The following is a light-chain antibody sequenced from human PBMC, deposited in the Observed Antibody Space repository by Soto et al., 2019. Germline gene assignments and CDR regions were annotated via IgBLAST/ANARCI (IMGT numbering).Light chain of an antibody. J-gene: IGKJ2*03. V-gene: IGKV1-39*01. Sequence: DIQMNQSPSSLSASVGDRVTITCRASQTISTHLNWYQQKPGKAPRLLIYDASGLLSGVPSRFSCIGSWTDFTLTFASLLPDAFSTYSCQQSDSTPYSVVQGTNVEI. CDR2: DAS. CDR1: QTISTH. CDR3: QQSDSTPYS.